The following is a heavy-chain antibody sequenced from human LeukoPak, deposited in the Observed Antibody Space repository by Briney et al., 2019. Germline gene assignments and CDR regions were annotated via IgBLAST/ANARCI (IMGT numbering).Heavy chain of an antibody. CDR2: IRGSDDTT. V-gene: IGHV3-23*01. CDR3: AKDRRSGTTPPDAFDM. Sequence: QPGGSLRLSCAASGFTFSTYAMSWVRQAPGKGLEWVSSIRGSDDTTFYAESVKGRFTISRDNSKNTLFLEMNSLRAEDTAAYSCAKDRRSGTTPPDAFDMWGQGTVVTVSS. D-gene: IGHD1-14*01. CDR1: GFTFSTYA. J-gene: IGHJ3*02.